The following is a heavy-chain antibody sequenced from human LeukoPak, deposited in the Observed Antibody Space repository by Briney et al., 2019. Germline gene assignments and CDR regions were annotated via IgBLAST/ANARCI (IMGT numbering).Heavy chain of an antibody. D-gene: IGHD6-25*01. J-gene: IGHJ3*02. V-gene: IGHV4-59*08. CDR2: IYNSGST. CDR1: GGSISSYY. CDR3: ARSAIDAFDI. Sequence: SETLSLTCTVSGGSISSYYWSWIRQPPGKGRECIGYIYNSGSTNYNPSLKSRVRISVDTSKNQFSLKLSSVTAADTAVYYCARSAIDAFDIWGQGTMVTVSS.